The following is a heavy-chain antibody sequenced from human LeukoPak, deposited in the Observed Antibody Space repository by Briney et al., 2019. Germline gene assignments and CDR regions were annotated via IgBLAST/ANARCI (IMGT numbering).Heavy chain of an antibody. J-gene: IGHJ5*02. CDR2: IRSKANSYAT. D-gene: IGHD2-2*01. V-gene: IGHV3-73*01. CDR1: GFTFSGSA. CDR3: TSRGGIDCSSTSCYFP. Sequence: GSLRLSCAASGFTFSGSAMHWVRQASGKGLEWVGRIRSKANSYATAYAASVKGRFTISRDDSKNTAYLQMNSLKTEDTAVYYCTSRGGIDCSSTSCYFPWGQGTLVTVSS.